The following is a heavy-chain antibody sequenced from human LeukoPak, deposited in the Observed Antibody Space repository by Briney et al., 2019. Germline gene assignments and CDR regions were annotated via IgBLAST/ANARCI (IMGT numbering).Heavy chain of an antibody. V-gene: IGHV4-61*01. Sequence: SETLSLTCTVSGGSVSSGNYYWSWIRQPPGKGLEWIGYIYFTGSTNYNPSLKSRVTISVDTSKNQFSLKLSSVTAADTAVYYCARGYTMPKYWGQGTLVTVSS. CDR2: IYFTGST. D-gene: IGHD2-2*01. CDR1: GGSVSSGNYY. CDR3: ARGYTMPKY. J-gene: IGHJ4*02.